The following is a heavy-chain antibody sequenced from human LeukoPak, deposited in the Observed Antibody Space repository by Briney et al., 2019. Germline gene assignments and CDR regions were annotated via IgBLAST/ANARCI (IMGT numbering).Heavy chain of an antibody. CDR3: ARVPLQLSAMDV. D-gene: IGHD5-18*01. Sequence: PSETLSLTCTVPGGPISSYYWSWIRQPPGKGLEWIGYIYYSGSTNYNPSLKSRVTISVDTSKNQFSLKLSSVTAADTAVYYCARVPLQLSAMDVWGKGTTVTVSS. V-gene: IGHV4-59*01. CDR1: GGPISSYY. CDR2: IYYSGST. J-gene: IGHJ6*03.